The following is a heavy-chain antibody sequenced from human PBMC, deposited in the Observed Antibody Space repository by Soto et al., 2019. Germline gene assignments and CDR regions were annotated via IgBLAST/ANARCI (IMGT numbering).Heavy chain of an antibody. CDR3: ARRRRAYDYYFDC. J-gene: IGHJ4*02. CDR1: GFTFNNYW. V-gene: IGHV3-7*01. CDR2: LKEDGSEK. Sequence: EVQLVESGGGLVQPGGSLRLSCAASGFTFNNYWMSWVRQAPGKGLEWVASLKEDGSEKYYVDSVKGRFTISRDNAKNSLFLQMNSLRADDTAVYCCARRRRAYDYYFDCWGQGTLVTVSS. D-gene: IGHD3-16*01.